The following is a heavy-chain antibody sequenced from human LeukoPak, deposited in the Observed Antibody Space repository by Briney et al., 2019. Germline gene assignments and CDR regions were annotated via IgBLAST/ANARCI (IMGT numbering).Heavy chain of an antibody. Sequence: GGSLRLTCAASGFTFKDYTMNWVRQSPGKGLQWVSYVSFGSSYISYADSLKGRFTISRDDAKSSVYLEMTSLRTDDTAVYYCARASTEYAVTDGFDTWGPGTLVTVPA. CDR2: VSFGSSYI. CDR1: GFTFKDYT. CDR3: ARASTEYAVTDGFDT. D-gene: IGHD4-17*01. J-gene: IGHJ5*02. V-gene: IGHV3-21*06.